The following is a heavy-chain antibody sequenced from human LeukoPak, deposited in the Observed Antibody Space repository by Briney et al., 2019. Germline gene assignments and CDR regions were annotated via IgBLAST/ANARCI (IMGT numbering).Heavy chain of an antibody. V-gene: IGHV3-74*01. CDR3: ARANYYDSGGYPAAFDY. CDR1: GFTFSSYW. D-gene: IGHD3-22*01. CDR2: INSDGSST. J-gene: IGHJ4*02. Sequence: GGSLRLSCAASGFTFSSYWMHCVRQAPGEGLVWVSRINSDGSSTSYADSVKGRFTISRDNAKNTLFLQMNSLRAEDTAVYFCARANYYDSGGYPAAFDYWGQGTLVTVSS.